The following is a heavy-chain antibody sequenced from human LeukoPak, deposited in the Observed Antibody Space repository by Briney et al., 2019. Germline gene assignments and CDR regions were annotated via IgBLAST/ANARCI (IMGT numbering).Heavy chain of an antibody. V-gene: IGHV3-74*01. Sequence: GESLKISCAVSGFTLSTYWMDWVRQVPGKGLVWVSRISSDGSNTAYADSVMGRFTISRDNAKNTMYLQMSSLRAEDTAVYYCAKRGDGGAWYDCWGQGTLVIVSS. CDR3: AKRGDGGAWYDC. D-gene: IGHD4/OR15-4a*01. CDR1: GFTLSTYW. CDR2: ISSDGSNT. J-gene: IGHJ5*01.